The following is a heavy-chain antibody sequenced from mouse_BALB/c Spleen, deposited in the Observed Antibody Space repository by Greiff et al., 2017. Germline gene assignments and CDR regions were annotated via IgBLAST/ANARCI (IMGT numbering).Heavy chain of an antibody. Sequence: VQLQQPGAELVRPGASVKLSCKASGYTFTSYWINWVKQRPGQGLEWIGNIYPSDSYTNYNQKFKDKATLTVDKSSSTAYMQLSSPTSEDSAVYYCTTHYYGSEDYWGQGTTLTVSS. CDR2: IYPSDSYT. CDR1: GYTFTSYW. D-gene: IGHD1-1*01. J-gene: IGHJ2*01. V-gene: IGHV1-69*02. CDR3: TTHYYGSEDY.